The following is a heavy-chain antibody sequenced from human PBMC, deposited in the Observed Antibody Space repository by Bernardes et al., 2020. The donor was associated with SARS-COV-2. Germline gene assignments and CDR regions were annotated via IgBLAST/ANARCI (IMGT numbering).Heavy chain of an antibody. CDR3: PGREGGYYTFNI. V-gene: IGHV4-59*12. Sequence: SETLSLTCSVSGASIGNYYWSWIRQSPRKGLEWIGYIYDIENTKYNPSLNSRVTMSVDTSKNQLFLKLTSVTAADTAIYYCPGREGGYYTFNIWGRGTLVTVSS. D-gene: IGHD3-3*01. CDR1: GASIGNYY. J-gene: IGHJ4*02. CDR2: IYDIENT.